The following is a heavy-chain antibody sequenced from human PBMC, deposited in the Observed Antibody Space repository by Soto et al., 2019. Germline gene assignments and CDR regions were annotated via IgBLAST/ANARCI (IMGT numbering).Heavy chain of an antibody. D-gene: IGHD3-3*01. CDR2: ISHDGKDK. V-gene: IGHV3-30*03. Sequence: QMQLVESGGGVVQPGRSLRVSCATSGFAFSYYGIHWVRQAPGKGLEWVADISHDGKDKWYAYSVKGRFTISRDNSENTVYLQRNRLRSGDTAVYFCARDEGRSGHHTRFDYWGQGTLVTVSS. CDR1: GFAFSYYG. CDR3: ARDEGRSGHHTRFDY. J-gene: IGHJ4*02.